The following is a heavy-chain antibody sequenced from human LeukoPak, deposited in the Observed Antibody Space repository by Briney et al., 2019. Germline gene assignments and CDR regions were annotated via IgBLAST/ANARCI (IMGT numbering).Heavy chain of an antibody. CDR2: VNTDGRTT. CDR1: GFTFSSYW. CDR3: AKVATIPRSGKNWFDP. J-gene: IGHJ5*02. Sequence: GGSLRLSCAASGFTFSSYWMHWVRQAPGKGLVWVSRVNTDGRTTNYADSVRGRFTISRDNAENTLYLQMNSLRAEDTAVYYCAKVATIPRSGKNWFDPWGQGTLVTVSS. V-gene: IGHV3-74*01. D-gene: IGHD3-9*01.